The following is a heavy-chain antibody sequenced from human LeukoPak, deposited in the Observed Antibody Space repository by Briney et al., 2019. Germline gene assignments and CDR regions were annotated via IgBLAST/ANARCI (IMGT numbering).Heavy chain of an antibody. D-gene: IGHD1-26*01. V-gene: IGHV1-8*01. CDR1: GYLFTTYT. CDR2: MSPHSGDT. Sequence: ASVKVSCNASGYLFTTYTFNWVRQASGQGPEWMGWMSPHSGDTGYAHKFQGRVTMTRNTSINTAYMELSSLRSEDTAVYYCATLRSKKGGSYFDPWGQGTLVTVSS. J-gene: IGHJ5*02. CDR3: ATLRSKKGGSYFDP.